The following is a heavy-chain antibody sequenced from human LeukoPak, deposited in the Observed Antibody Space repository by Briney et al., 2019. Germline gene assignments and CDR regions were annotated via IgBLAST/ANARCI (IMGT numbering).Heavy chain of an antibody. CDR2: INHSGST. J-gene: IGHJ4*02. D-gene: IGHD5-18*01. CDR1: GGSFSGYY. V-gene: IGHV4-34*01. Sequence: SETLSLTCAVYGGSFSGYYCSWIRQPPGKGLEWIGEINHSGSTNYDPSLKSRVTISVDTSKNQFSLKLSSVTAADTAVYYCARGQSQRYSYGWAYWGQGTLVTVSS. CDR3: ARGQSQRYSYGWAY.